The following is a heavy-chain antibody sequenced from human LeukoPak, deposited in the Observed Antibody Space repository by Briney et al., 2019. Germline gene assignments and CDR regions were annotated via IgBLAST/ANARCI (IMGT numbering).Heavy chain of an antibody. V-gene: IGHV3-23*01. CDR1: GFTFSSYW. CDR2: ISGSGGST. CDR3: AKIARYSGSSYPDY. J-gene: IGHJ4*02. D-gene: IGHD1-26*01. Sequence: GGSLRLSCAASGFTFSSYWMNWARQAPGKGLEWVSAISGSGGSTYYADSVKGRFTISRDNSKNTLYLQMNSLRAEDTAVYYCAKIARYSGSSYPDYWGQGTLVTVSS.